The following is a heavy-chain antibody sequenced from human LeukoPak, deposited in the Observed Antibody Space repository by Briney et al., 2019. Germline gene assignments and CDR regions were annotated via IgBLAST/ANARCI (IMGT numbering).Heavy chain of an antibody. J-gene: IGHJ4*02. CDR2: IHYTGNT. CDR3: ARDGAGMTGTGLDY. V-gene: IGHV4-61*01. Sequence: SQTLSLTCTVSNGSINFVSYYWSWIRQPPGKGLEWLGYIHYTGNTIYNPSLKSRVTISMDTAKNQFSLKVSSVTAADTAVYYCARDGAGMTGTGLDYWGQGILATVSS. CDR1: NGSINFVSYY. D-gene: IGHD3-9*01.